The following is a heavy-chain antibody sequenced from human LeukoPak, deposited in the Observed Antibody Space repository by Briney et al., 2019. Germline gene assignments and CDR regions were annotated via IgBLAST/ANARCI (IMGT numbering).Heavy chain of an antibody. J-gene: IGHJ6*02. D-gene: IGHD6-19*01. V-gene: IGHV3-21*01. CDR2: ISSSSSYT. Sequence: GGSLRLSCAASGFTFSSYSMNWVRQAPGKGLEWVSSISSSSSYTYHADSVKGRFTISRNNAKDSLYLQMDSLRAEDTAVYYCARDGSSGWDGYYYYGMDVWGQGTTVTVSS. CDR1: GFTFSSYS. CDR3: ARDGSSGWDGYYYYGMDV.